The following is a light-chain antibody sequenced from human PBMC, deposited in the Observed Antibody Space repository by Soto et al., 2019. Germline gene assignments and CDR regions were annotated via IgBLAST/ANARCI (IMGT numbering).Light chain of an antibody. J-gene: IGLJ1*01. CDR1: SSDVGSYNL. V-gene: IGLV2-23*02. CDR3: CSYAGSSTFLYV. CDR2: EVS. Sequence: SVLTQPATGYGSPGQSITISCTGTSSDVGSYNLVSWYQQHPGKAPKLMIYEVSKRPSGVSNRFSGSKSGNTASLTISGLQAEDEADYYCCSYAGSSTFLYVFGTGTKVTV.